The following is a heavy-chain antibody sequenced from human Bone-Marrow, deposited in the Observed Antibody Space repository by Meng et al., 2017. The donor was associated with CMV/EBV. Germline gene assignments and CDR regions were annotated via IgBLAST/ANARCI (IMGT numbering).Heavy chain of an antibody. CDR2: ISYDGSNK. Sequence: GEPLKISGAASGFTFSSYAMHWVRQAAGKGLEWVAVISYDGSNKYYADFVKGRFTISRDNHKNTLYLQMNSLSAEDTAVYYWARDRPPNRNIVVVPAAIHDWGQGTLVTVSS. CDR1: GFTFSSYA. CDR3: ARDRPPNRNIVVVPAAIHD. J-gene: IGHJ4*02. V-gene: IGHV3-30-3*01. D-gene: IGHD2-2*02.